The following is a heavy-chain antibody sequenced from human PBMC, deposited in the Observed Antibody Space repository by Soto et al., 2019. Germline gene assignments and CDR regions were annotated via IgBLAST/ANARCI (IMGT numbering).Heavy chain of an antibody. D-gene: IGHD2-2*01. Sequence: ASVKVSCKASGYTFTSYAMHWVRQAPGQRLEWMGWINAGNGNTKYSQKFQGRFTISRDNAKDSLYLQMNSLRGEDTAVYYCARVDQYCISSSCSHYGMDVWGQGTTVTVSS. CDR3: ARVDQYCISSSCSHYGMDV. J-gene: IGHJ6*02. CDR2: INAGNGNT. V-gene: IGHV1-3*01. CDR1: GYTFTSYA.